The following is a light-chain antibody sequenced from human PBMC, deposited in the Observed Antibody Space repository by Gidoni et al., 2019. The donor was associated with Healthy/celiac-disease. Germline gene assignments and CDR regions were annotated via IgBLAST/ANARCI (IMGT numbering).Light chain of an antibody. CDR1: QSVSSSY. CDR2: GAS. CDR3: QQYGSSPYT. V-gene: IGKV3-20*01. Sequence: EIVLTQSPGTLSLSPGERATLSCRASQSVSSSYVAWYQQKPGQAPRLLIYGASSRATGIPDRFSGSGSGTDFTLTISRLEPEDFAVYYCQQYGSSPYTFXXXTKLEIK. J-gene: IGKJ2*01.